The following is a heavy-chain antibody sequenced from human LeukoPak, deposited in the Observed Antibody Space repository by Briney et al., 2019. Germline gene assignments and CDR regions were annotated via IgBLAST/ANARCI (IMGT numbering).Heavy chain of an antibody. CDR1: GFTFSNYA. J-gene: IGHJ4*02. D-gene: IGHD4-17*01. CDR2: ISYDGSNK. CDR3: AREVTTVGSTRFDS. Sequence: PGSSLRLSCAASGFTFSNYAMHWVRQAPGKGLEWVALISYDGSNKYYADSVKGRFTISRDNSKNTLYLQMNSLRAEDTAVDYCAREVTTVGSTRFDSWGQGTLVTVSS. V-gene: IGHV3-30-3*01.